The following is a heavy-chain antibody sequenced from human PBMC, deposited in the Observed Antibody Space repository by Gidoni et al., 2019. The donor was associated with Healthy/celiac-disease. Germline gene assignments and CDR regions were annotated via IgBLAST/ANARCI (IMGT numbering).Heavy chain of an antibody. CDR3: ARDLTAIVVVPAATGG. CDR1: GFTFSSYA. D-gene: IGHD2-2*01. V-gene: IGHV3-30-3*01. J-gene: IGHJ4*02. Sequence: QVQLVESGGGVVQPGRSLRLSCAASGFTFSSYAMHLVRQAPGKGLEWVAVISYDGSNKYYADSVKGRFTISRDNSKNTLYLQMNSLRAEDTAVYYCARDLTAIVVVPAATGGWGQGTLVTVSS. CDR2: ISYDGSNK.